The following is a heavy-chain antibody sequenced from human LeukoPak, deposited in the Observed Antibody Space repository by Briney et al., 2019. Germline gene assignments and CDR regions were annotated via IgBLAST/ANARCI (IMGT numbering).Heavy chain of an antibody. CDR1: GFTFSSYG. CDR3: TTDPPSIAARLAYYYYMDV. J-gene: IGHJ6*03. CDR2: ISGSGGST. V-gene: IGHV3-23*01. Sequence: GGTLRLSCAASGFTFSSYGMSWVRQAPGKGLEWVSAISGSGGSTYYADSVKGRFAISRDNSKNTLYLQMNSLKTEDTAVYYCTTDPPSIAARLAYYYYMDVWGKGTTVTVSS. D-gene: IGHD6-6*01.